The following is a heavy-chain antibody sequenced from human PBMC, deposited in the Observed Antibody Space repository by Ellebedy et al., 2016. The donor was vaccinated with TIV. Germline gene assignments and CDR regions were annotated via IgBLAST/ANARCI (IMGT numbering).Heavy chain of an antibody. Sequence: AASVKVSCKASGYTFTSHYIHWVRQAPGQGLEWMGVINPSAGTTTYAQKFQGRVSMTRDTSTSTMYMEVSRLRSEDTAVYYCARDSATRSYSGHSDFDFWGQGTLVTVSS. V-gene: IGHV1-46*01. CDR1: GYTFTSHY. D-gene: IGHD4-23*01. CDR3: ARDSATRSYSGHSDFDF. J-gene: IGHJ4*02. CDR2: INPSAGTT.